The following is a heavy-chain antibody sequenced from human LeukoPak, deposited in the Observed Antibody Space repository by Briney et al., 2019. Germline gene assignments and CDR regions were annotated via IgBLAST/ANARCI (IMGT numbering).Heavy chain of an antibody. V-gene: IGHV3-20*04. CDR3: ARTVLLWFGESNYFDY. CDR1: GFTFDDYG. Sequence: GGSLRLSCEASGFTFDDYGMSWVRQAPGKGLEWVSGINWNGGSTGYADSVKGRFTISRDNAKNPLYLQMNSLRAEDTALYYCARTVLLWFGESNYFDYWGQGTLVTVSS. J-gene: IGHJ4*02. D-gene: IGHD3-10*01. CDR2: INWNGGST.